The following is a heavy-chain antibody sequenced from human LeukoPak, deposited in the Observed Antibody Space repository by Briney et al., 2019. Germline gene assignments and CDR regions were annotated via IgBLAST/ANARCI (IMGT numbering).Heavy chain of an antibody. Sequence: APVKVSCKASGYTFTSYDINWVRQATGQGLEWMGWMNPNSGNTGYAQKFQGRVTMTRNTSISTAYVELSSLRSEDTAVYYCARVGGIAAAGTVDYWGQGTLVTVSS. CDR1: GYTFTSYD. J-gene: IGHJ4*02. D-gene: IGHD6-13*01. CDR3: ARVGGIAAAGTVDY. V-gene: IGHV1-8*01. CDR2: MNPNSGNT.